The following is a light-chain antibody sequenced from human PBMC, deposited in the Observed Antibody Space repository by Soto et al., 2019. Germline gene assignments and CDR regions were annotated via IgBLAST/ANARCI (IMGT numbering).Light chain of an antibody. CDR3: GQFVSSPPRT. J-gene: IGKJ1*01. Sequence: EIVLTQSPGTLSLSPGERATLSCRASQSVGSTFLAWYQQKPGQAPRLLIYGVSTRATGIPDRFGGSLSGTDFTLSISRLEPEDFAVYYCGQFVSSPPRTFGQGTKVEIK. V-gene: IGKV3-20*01. CDR1: QSVGSTF. CDR2: GVS.